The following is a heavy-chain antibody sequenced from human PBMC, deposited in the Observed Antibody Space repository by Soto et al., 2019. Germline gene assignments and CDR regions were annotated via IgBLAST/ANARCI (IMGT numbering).Heavy chain of an antibody. Sequence: SETLSLTCSVSGGSVSSGTYFWSWIRQPPGKGLEWIGYIYYNGNTNYNPSLKSRVTISVDTSKNQFSLRLSSVTAADTAVYYCARVAYYYGTGNYNFDYWGQGTLVTVSS. J-gene: IGHJ4*02. CDR3: ARVAYYYGTGNYNFDY. CDR2: IYYNGNT. CDR1: GGSVSSGTYF. V-gene: IGHV4-61*01. D-gene: IGHD3-10*01.